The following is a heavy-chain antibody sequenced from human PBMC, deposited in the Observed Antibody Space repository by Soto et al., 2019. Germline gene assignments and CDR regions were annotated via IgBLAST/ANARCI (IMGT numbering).Heavy chain of an antibody. Sequence: QVQLQESGPGLVKPSQTLSLTCTVSGGSLRRGGSYWSWIRQHPGQGLGWIGYIYYSGSTYYNPSLKSRVTKSVHTSKTQCSLKLSSVTAANTAVYYCERADEIVDTILAYWGQGTLVTVSS. V-gene: IGHV4-31*03. CDR1: GGSLRRGGSY. CDR3: ERADEIVDTILAY. CDR2: IYYSGST. D-gene: IGHD5-12*01. J-gene: IGHJ4*02.